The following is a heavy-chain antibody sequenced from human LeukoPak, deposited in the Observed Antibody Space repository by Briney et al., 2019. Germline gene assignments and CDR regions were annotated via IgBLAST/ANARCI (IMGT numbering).Heavy chain of an antibody. CDR2: INHSGST. CDR1: GGSFSGYY. Sequence: SETLSLACAVYGGSFSGYYWSWIRQPPGKGLEWIGEINHSGSTNYNPSLKSRVTISVDTSKNQFSLKLSSVTAADTAVYYCAGTWDDIVVVPAAISGWFDPWGQGTLVTVSS. V-gene: IGHV4-34*01. D-gene: IGHD2-2*01. CDR3: AGTWDDIVVVPAAISGWFDP. J-gene: IGHJ5*02.